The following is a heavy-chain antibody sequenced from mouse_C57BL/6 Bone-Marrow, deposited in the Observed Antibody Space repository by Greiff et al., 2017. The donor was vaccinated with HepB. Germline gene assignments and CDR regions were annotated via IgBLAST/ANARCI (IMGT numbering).Heavy chain of an antibody. J-gene: IGHJ3*01. Sequence: EVKLMESGGDLVKPGGSLKLSCAASGFTFSSYGMSWVRQTPDKRLEWVATISSGGSYTYYPDSVKGRFTISRDNAKKTLYLQMSSLKSEDTAMYYCARLGILAWFAYWGQGTLVTVSA. V-gene: IGHV5-6*01. CDR1: GFTFSSYG. CDR3: ARLGILAWFAY. D-gene: IGHD4-1*01. CDR2: ISSGGSYT.